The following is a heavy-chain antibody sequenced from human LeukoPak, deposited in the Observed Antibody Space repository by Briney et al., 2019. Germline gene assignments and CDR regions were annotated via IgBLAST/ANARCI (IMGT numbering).Heavy chain of an antibody. Sequence: QTLSLTCAISVDSPSSNSAAWNWIRQSPSRGLEWLGWTYYRSKRYNHSAVSVKSRITINPDTSKNQFSMQLNSVSPEDTAVYYCARVAFRILDYWGQGTLVTVSS. CDR1: VDSPSSNSAA. J-gene: IGHJ4*02. V-gene: IGHV6-1*01. CDR3: ARVAFRILDY. D-gene: IGHD2-15*01. CDR2: TYYRSKRYN.